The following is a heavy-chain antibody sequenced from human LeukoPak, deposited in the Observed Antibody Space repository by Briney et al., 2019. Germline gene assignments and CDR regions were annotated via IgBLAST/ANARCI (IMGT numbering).Heavy chain of an antibody. D-gene: IGHD4-17*01. J-gene: IGHJ4*02. Sequence: GGSLRLSCAASGFTFSSYSMNWVRQAPGKGLEWVAVIWYDGSTKYYADSVRGRFSISRDNSKNTLYLQMDSLRAEDTAVYYCARSTTVTLQSFDYWGQGTLVTVSS. V-gene: IGHV3-33*08. CDR3: ARSTTVTLQSFDY. CDR2: IWYDGSTK. CDR1: GFTFSSYS.